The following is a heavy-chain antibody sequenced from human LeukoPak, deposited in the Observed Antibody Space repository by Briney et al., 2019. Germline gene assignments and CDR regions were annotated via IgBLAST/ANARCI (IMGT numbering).Heavy chain of an antibody. CDR3: VRDGEGVAISVNYWFDP. CDR1: GFTFTSYD. J-gene: IGHJ5*02. D-gene: IGHD3-10*01. Sequence: AASVKVSCKASGFTFTSYDINWVRQASGQGLEWMGWMYPNNGNTGYAQKFQGRVTMTRDTSISTAYMELRGLRSEDTAVYYCVRDGEGVAISVNYWFDPWGQGTLVTVSS. CDR2: MYPNNGNT. V-gene: IGHV1-8*01.